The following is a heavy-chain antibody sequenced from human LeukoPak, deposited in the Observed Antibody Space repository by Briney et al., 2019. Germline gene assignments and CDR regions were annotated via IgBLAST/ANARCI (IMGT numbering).Heavy chain of an antibody. V-gene: IGHV4-34*01. J-gene: IGHJ5*02. D-gene: IGHD3-22*01. CDR2: INHSGST. CDR1: GGSFSGYY. Sequence: SETLSLTCAVYGGSFSGYYWSWIRQPPGKGLEWIGEINHSGSTNYNPSLKSRVTISVDTSKNQFSLKLSSVTAADTAVYYCARAVKSDSSGYYYYGYNWFDPWGQGTLVTVSS. CDR3: ARAVKSDSSGYYYYGYNWFDP.